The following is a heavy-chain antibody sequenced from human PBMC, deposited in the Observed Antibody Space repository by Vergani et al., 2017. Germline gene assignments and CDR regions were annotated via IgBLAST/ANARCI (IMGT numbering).Heavy chain of an antibody. J-gene: IGHJ5*02. Sequence: QVQLVQSGAEVKKPGSSVKVSCKASGGTFSSYAISWVRQAPGQGLEWMGGIIPIFGTANYAQKVQGRVTITADESTSTAYMELSSLRSEDTAVYYCASTRNVYCSSTSCYIFNWFDPWGQGTLVTVSS. D-gene: IGHD2-2*02. V-gene: IGHV1-69*01. CDR3: ASTRNVYCSSTSCYIFNWFDP. CDR2: IIPIFGTA. CDR1: GGTFSSYA.